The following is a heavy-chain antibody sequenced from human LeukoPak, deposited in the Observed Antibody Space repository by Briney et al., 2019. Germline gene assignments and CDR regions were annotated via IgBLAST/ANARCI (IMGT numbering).Heavy chain of an antibody. CDR3: AREGTSGTNWFDP. CDR1: DYSIISDYY. Sequence: SETLSLTCGVSDYSIISDYYWGWIRQPPGKGLEWIGSIYHSGSTYYTPSLKSRVTISVDTSKNQFSLKLTSVTAADTAVYYCAREGTSGTNWFDPWGQGTLVAVSS. J-gene: IGHJ5*02. D-gene: IGHD3-10*01. V-gene: IGHV4-38-2*02. CDR2: IYHSGST.